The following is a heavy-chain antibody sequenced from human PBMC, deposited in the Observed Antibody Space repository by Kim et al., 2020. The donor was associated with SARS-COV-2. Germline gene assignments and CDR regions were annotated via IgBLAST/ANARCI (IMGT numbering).Heavy chain of an antibody. CDR2: IYYSGST. CDR3: ARVLNWFDP. Sequence: SETLSLTCTVSGGSISSSSYYWGWIRQPPGKGLEWIGSIYYSGSTYYNPSLKSRVTISVDTSKNQFSLKLSSVTAADTAVYYCARVLNWFDPWGQGTLVTVSS. CDR1: GGSISSSSYY. J-gene: IGHJ5*02. V-gene: IGHV4-39*07. D-gene: IGHD2-8*01.